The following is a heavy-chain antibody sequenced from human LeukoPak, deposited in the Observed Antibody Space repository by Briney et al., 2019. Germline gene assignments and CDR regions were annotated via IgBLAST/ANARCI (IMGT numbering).Heavy chain of an antibody. CDR3: ARLWYYDSSGIGCAFDI. CDR1: GYSFTSYW. J-gene: IGHJ3*02. CDR2: IYPGDSDT. V-gene: IGHV5-51*01. Sequence: GGSLQISCKGSGYSFTSYWIGWGRQVPGKGLEWMGIIYPGDSDTRYSPSFQGQVTISADKSISTAYLQWSSLKASDTAMYYCARLWYYDSSGIGCAFDIWGQGTMVTVSS. D-gene: IGHD3-22*01.